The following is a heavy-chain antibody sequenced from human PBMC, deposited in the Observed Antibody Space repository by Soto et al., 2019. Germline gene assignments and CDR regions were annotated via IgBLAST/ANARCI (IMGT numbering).Heavy chain of an antibody. V-gene: IGHV1-18*04. CDR3: ARERGLYVILTGGDDNWFDP. CDR2: ISAYNGNT. Sequence: QVQLVQSGAEVKKPGASVKVSCKASGYTFTSYGISGVRQAPGQGLAWMGGISAYNGNTNYVQKLQGRVTMNTATSTSTAYMELRSRRSDDTAVYYCARERGLYVILTGGDDNWFDPWGQGTLVTVST. CDR1: GYTFTSYG. J-gene: IGHJ5*02. D-gene: IGHD3-9*01.